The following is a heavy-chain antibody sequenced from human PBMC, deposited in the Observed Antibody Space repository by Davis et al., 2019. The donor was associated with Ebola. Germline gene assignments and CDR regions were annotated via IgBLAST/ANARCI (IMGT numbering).Heavy chain of an antibody. J-gene: IGHJ4*02. Sequence: GESLKISCAASGFTFSSYGMHWVRQAPGKGLEWVAVIWYDGSNKYYADSVKGRFTISRDNSKNMLYLQMNSLRAEDTAVYYCARDRRYSSDWYGDDGYYWGQGTLVTVSS. D-gene: IGHD6-19*01. CDR3: ARDRRYSSDWYGDDGYY. V-gene: IGHV3-33*01. CDR2: IWYDGSNK. CDR1: GFTFSSYG.